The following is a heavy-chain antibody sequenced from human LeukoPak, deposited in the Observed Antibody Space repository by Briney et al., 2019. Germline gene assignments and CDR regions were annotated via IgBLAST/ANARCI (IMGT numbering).Heavy chain of an antibody. V-gene: IGHV1-46*01. Sequence: GASVKVSCKASGYTFTSYYMHWVRQAPGQGLEWMGIINPSGGSTSYAQKFQGRVTMTRDMSTSTVYMELSSLRADDTAVYYCARGTLNIPGEHGAFDYWGQGTLVTVSS. J-gene: IGHJ4*02. CDR2: INPSGGST. D-gene: IGHD1-14*01. CDR1: GYTFTSYY. CDR3: ARGTLNIPGEHGAFDY.